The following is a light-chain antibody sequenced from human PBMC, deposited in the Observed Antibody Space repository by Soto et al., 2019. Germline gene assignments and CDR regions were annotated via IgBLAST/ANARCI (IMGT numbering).Light chain of an antibody. CDR1: SSNIGNNY. V-gene: IGLV1-51*02. CDR2: ENN. CDR3: GTWDSSLSAGGRV. Sequence: QAVVTQPPSVSAAPGQKVTISCSGSSSNIGNNYVSWYQQLPGTAPKLLIYENNKRPSGIPDRFSGSKSGTSATLGITGLQTGDEADYYCGTWDSSLSAGGRVFGTGTKLTVL. J-gene: IGLJ1*01.